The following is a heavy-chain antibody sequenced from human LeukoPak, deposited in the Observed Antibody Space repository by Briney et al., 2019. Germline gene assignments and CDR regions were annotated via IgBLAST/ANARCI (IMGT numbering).Heavy chain of an antibody. CDR1: GFTFNSYA. CDR2: ISASGGST. V-gene: IGHV3-23*01. Sequence: GGSLRLSCAASGFTFNSYAMSWVRQAPGKGLEWVSAISASGGSTYYYADCVKGRFTISRDNSKSTLYLLMNSLRADDTAVYYCARGIGTVARYYFDYWGQGSLVTVSS. J-gene: IGHJ4*02. D-gene: IGHD1-1*01. CDR3: ARGIGTVARYYFDY.